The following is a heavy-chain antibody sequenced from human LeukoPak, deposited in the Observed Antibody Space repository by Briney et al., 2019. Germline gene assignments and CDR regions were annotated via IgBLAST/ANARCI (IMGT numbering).Heavy chain of an antibody. CDR2: ISGDGSST. CDR3: TSEEGYDYVWGSYRSEDY. CDR1: GFTFSNYW. Sequence: GGSLRLSCATSGFTFSNYWIHWVRHAPGKGLVWVSRISGDGSSTNYADSVKGRFTISRDYAKNTAYLQMNSLKTEDTAVYYCTSEEGYDYVWGSYRSEDYWGQGTLVTVSS. D-gene: IGHD3-16*02. V-gene: IGHV3-74*01. J-gene: IGHJ4*02.